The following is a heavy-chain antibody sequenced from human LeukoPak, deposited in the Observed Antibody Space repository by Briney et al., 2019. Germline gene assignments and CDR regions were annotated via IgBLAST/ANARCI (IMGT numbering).Heavy chain of an antibody. V-gene: IGHV4-4*07. CDR3: ARENHVAVAGTFGY. J-gene: IGHJ4*02. CDR2: IYTSGST. Sequence: PSETLSLTCTVSGGSISSYYWSWIRQPAGKGLEWIGHIYTSGSTNYNPSLKSRVTMSVDTSKNQFSLKLSSVTAADTAVYYCARENHVAVAGTFGYWGQGTLVTVSS. CDR1: GGSISSYY. D-gene: IGHD6-19*01.